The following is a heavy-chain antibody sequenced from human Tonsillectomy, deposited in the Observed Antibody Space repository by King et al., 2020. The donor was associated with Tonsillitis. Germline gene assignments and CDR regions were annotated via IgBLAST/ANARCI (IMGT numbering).Heavy chain of an antibody. CDR1: GFTFNSYA. D-gene: IGHD2-8*01. J-gene: IGHJ4*02. Sequence: VQLVEFGGGVVQPGRSLRLSCAASGFTFNSYAMHWVRQAPGKGLEWVAIISYDGSNKYYADSVKGRFTISRDNSKNTLYLQMNSLRPEDTAVYYCARDQGGYCSHGVCSPFDYWGQGTLVTV. V-gene: IGHV3-30*04. CDR3: ARDQGGYCSHGVCSPFDY. CDR2: ISYDGSNK.